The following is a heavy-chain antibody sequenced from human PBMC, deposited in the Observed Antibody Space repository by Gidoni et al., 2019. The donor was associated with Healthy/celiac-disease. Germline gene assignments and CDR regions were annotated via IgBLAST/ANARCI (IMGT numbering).Heavy chain of an antibody. CDR1: CFTFISYA. D-gene: IGHD3-3*01. V-gene: IGHV3-64D*06. Sequence: EVQLVESGGCLVQPGGSLGLSCSASCFTFISYAMHWVRQAPGKGLEYVSAISSNEGSTYYADSVKGRFTISRDNSKNTLYLQMSSLRAEDTAVYYCVKGDFWSGTADWGFDYWGQGTLVNVSS. CDR3: VKGDFWSGTADWGFDY. J-gene: IGHJ4*02. CDR2: ISSNEGST.